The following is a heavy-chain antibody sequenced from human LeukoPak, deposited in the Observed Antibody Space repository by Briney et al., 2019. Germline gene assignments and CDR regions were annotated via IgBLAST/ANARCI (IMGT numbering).Heavy chain of an antibody. V-gene: IGHV3-7*01. CDR3: ARVGSSWDLLDY. CDR2: IHQDASEI. Sequence: GGSLRLSCAASGFTFSNYAMSWVRQAPGRGLEWVANIHQDASEIRYVDSVKGRFTISRDNAKNSLYLQMNSLRAEDTAIYYCARVGSSWDLLDYWGRGTLVTVSS. J-gene: IGHJ4*02. CDR1: GFTFSNYA. D-gene: IGHD6-13*01.